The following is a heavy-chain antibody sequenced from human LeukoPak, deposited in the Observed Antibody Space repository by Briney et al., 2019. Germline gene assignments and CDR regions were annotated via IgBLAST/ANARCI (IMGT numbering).Heavy chain of an antibody. Sequence: PSQTLSLTCTVSGGSISSGDHYWSWIRQPPGKGLEWIGYIYYSGSTYYNPSLKSRLTISVDTSKNQFSLKLSSVTAADTAVYYCASRYSRSYAFDIWGQGTMVTVSS. J-gene: IGHJ3*02. CDR3: ASRYSRSYAFDI. CDR1: GGSISSGDHY. D-gene: IGHD6-6*01. V-gene: IGHV4-30-4*08. CDR2: IYYSGST.